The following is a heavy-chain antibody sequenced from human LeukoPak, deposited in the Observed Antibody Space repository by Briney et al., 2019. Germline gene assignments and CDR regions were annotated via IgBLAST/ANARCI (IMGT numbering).Heavy chain of an antibody. J-gene: IGHJ4*02. CDR3: AILDLENGFDY. CDR1: GYTFTNYG. D-gene: IGHD1-1*01. CDR2: ISPYNGNT. Sequence: ASVRVSCKASGYTFTNYGIDWLRQAPGQGLERMGWISPYNGNTDYAQKFQGRVTMTKDTSTGTAYMELRSLRSDDTAMYYCAILDLENGFDYWGQGTLVTVSS. V-gene: IGHV1-18*01.